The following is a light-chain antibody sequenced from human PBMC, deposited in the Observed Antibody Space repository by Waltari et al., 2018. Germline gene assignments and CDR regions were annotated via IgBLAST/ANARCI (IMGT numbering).Light chain of an antibody. CDR2: LGS. V-gene: IGKV2-28*01. CDR3: MQALQTPYT. J-gene: IGKJ2*01. CDR1: QSLLHSNEYHD. Sequence: DIVMTQSPLSLPVTPGEPSSISCRSSQSLLHSNEYHDWDWYLQKPGQSPQLLIYLGSNRASGVPDRFSGSGSGTDFTLKISRVEAEDVGVYYCMQALQTPYTFGQGTKLEIK.